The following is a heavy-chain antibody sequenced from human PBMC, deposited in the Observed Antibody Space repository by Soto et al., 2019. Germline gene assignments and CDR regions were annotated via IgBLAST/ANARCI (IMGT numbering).Heavy chain of an antibody. J-gene: IGHJ4*02. Sequence: ASVKVSCKASGYTFTGYYMHWVRQAPGQGLEWMGWINPNSGGTNYAQKFQGWVTMTRDTSISTAYMELSRLRSDDTAVYYCARSKGDYYDSSGYLYYFDYWGQGTLVTVSS. CDR2: INPNSGGT. CDR1: GYTFTGYY. CDR3: ARSKGDYYDSSGYLYYFDY. V-gene: IGHV1-2*04. D-gene: IGHD3-22*01.